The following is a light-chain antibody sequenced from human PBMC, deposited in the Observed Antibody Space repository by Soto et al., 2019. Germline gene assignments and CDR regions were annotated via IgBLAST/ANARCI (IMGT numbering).Light chain of an antibody. CDR2: DAS. J-gene: IGKJ5*01. CDR1: RDIDKF. Sequence: DIQMTQSPASLSASVGDRVTITCQASRDIDKFLNWYQQKPGKAPKLLIDDASNLATGVPSRFSVSGSGTHFTFTISSLQPEDVATYYCQQYDDRPITFGQGTRLQIK. CDR3: QQYDDRPIT. V-gene: IGKV1-33*01.